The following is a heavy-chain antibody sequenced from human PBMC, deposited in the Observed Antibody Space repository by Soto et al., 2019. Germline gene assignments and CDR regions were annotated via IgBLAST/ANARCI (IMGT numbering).Heavy chain of an antibody. CDR1: GFSLSTGDVG. CDR3: ATISSGAYPEYFRH. CDR2: TNWDDDN. D-gene: IGHD3-3*01. V-gene: IGHV2-5*02. J-gene: IGHJ1*01. Sequence: QITLKESGPALVRPTQTLALTCTFSGFSLSTGDVGVAWIRQPQGKALEWLALTNWDDDNRYLPSLMSRLTITKDTSKNPVVPTMTSMDPVDTATYYCATISSGAYPEYFRHWGQGTLVNGSS.